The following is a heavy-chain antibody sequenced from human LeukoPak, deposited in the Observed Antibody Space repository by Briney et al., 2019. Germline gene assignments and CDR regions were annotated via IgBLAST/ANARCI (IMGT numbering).Heavy chain of an antibody. D-gene: IGHD4-17*01. CDR2: IYPGDSDT. V-gene: IGHV5-51*01. J-gene: IGHJ4*02. CDR3: AGHAPDYGDYEFLDY. CDR1: GYSFTSYW. Sequence: GESLKTSCKGSGYSFTSYWIGWVRQMPGKGLEWMGIIYPGDSDTRYSPSFQGQDTISADKSISTAYLQWSSLKASDTAMYYCAGHAPDYGDYEFLDYWGQGTLVTVSS.